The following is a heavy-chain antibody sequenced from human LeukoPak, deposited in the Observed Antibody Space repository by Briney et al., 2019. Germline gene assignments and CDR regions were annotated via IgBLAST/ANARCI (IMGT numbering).Heavy chain of an antibody. CDR3: ARENAGDRWFDP. V-gene: IGHV3-74*01. Sequence: GGSLRLSCAASGSTFSSYWMHWVRQAPGKGLVWVSRINSDGSSTTYADSVKGRFTISRDNAKNTLYLQMNSLRAEDTAVCYCARENAGDRWFDPWGQGILVTVSS. CDR1: GSTFSSYW. J-gene: IGHJ5*02. CDR2: INSDGSST. D-gene: IGHD2-21*02.